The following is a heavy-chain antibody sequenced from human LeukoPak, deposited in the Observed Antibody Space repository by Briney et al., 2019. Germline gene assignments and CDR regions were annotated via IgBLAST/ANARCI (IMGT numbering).Heavy chain of an antibody. CDR2: IWYDGSNK. J-gene: IGHJ4*02. V-gene: IGHV3-33*01. CDR3: ARVAYSGSSFDY. D-gene: IGHD1-26*01. CDR1: GFTFSSYG. Sequence: GGSLRLSCAASGFTFSSYGMHWVRQAPGKGLEWVAVIWYDGSNKYYADSVKGRFTIFRDNSKNTLYLQMNSLRAEDTAVYYCARVAYSGSSFDYWGQGTLVTVSS.